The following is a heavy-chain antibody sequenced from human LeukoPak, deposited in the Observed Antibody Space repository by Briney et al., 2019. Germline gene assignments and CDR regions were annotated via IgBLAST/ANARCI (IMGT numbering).Heavy chain of an antibody. CDR3: ARVMGDLASLYHMDV. Sequence: SETLSLTCTVSGGSISGPYWSWVRQPPGKVLEWIGDVYYRGSPPQNTSLKSRVTISVDTSKNQFSLKLRSVTAADTAVYYCARVMGDLASLYHMDVWGKGTTVTVSS. CDR1: GGSISGPY. D-gene: IGHD3-16*01. CDR2: VYYRGSP. V-gene: IGHV4-59*11. J-gene: IGHJ6*03.